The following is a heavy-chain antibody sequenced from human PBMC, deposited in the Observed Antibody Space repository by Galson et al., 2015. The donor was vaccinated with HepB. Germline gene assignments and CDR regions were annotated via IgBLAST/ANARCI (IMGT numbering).Heavy chain of an antibody. CDR2: ISYDGSNK. J-gene: IGHJ4*02. Sequence: SLRLSCAASGFTFSSYAMHWVRQAPGKGLEWVAVISYDGSNKYYADSVKGRFTISRDNSKNTLYLQMNSLRAEDTAVYYCARDHFSPGITETTLDYWGQGTLVTVSS. D-gene: IGHD1-7*01. CDR3: ARDHFSPGITETTLDY. CDR1: GFTFSSYA. V-gene: IGHV3-30-3*01.